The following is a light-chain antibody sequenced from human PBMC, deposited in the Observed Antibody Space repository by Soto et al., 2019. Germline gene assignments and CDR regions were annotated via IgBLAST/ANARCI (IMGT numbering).Light chain of an antibody. CDR2: TTN. Sequence: QSVLTQPHSASGTPGQRVTISCSGSSPNIGTSSVHWFQQLPGTAPKLLISTTNQRPSGVPERFSGSKSGTSASLAISGLQSEDEADYYCAAWDDRLNGHVLGTGTKVTV. CDR1: SPNIGTSS. CDR3: AAWDDRLNGHV. V-gene: IGLV1-44*01. J-gene: IGLJ1*01.